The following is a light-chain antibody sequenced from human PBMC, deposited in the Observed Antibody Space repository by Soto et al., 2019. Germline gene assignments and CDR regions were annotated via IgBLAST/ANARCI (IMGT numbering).Light chain of an antibody. J-gene: IGLJ3*02. Sequence: QSVLTQPRSVSGSPGQSVTISCTGSSSDVGGFDYVYWYQQYPGKAPKLMIYDVNKRSSGVPDRFSGSKSGNTASLSISGLRAEDEAQYFCCSYAGFYNLMFGGGTKLTVL. V-gene: IGLV2-11*01. CDR1: SSDVGGFDY. CDR3: CSYAGFYNLM. CDR2: DVN.